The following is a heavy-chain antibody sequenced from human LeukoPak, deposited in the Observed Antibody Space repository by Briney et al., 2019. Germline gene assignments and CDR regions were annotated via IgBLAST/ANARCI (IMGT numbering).Heavy chain of an antibody. D-gene: IGHD5-18*01. CDR1: DDSITMYY. CDR3: ARTDTATQQPGFFDY. CDR2: IYTSGST. J-gene: IGHJ4*02. V-gene: IGHV4-4*07. Sequence: SETLSLTCSVSDDSITMYYWTWIRQPPGKGLEWIGRIYTSGSTNYNPSLKSRVTMSVDTSKNQFSLKLSSVTAADTAVYYCARTDTATQQPGFFDYWGQGTLVTVSS.